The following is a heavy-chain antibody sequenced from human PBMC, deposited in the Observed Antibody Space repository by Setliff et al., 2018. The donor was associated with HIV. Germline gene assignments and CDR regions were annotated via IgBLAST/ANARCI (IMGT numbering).Heavy chain of an antibody. D-gene: IGHD1-1*01. V-gene: IGHV1-69*10. CDR2: IIPMVSLP. Sequence: SVKVSCKASGGSFSDYSISWVRQAPGQAFEWMGGIIPMVSLPNFAQSFLGRLTITANRSTTTAYMELSKSTSEDTAVYYCARGQLKPTGYFFDYWGLGTLVTVSS. CDR3: ARGQLKPTGYFFDY. J-gene: IGHJ4*02. CDR1: GGSFSDYS.